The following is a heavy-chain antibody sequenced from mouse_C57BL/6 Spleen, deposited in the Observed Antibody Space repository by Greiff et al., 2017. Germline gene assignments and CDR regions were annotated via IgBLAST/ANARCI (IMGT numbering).Heavy chain of an antibody. CDR3: ARGGVKRGFDY. J-gene: IGHJ2*01. D-gene: IGHD2-2*01. CDR2: IYPRSGNT. Sequence: VQLQESGAELARPGASVKLSCKASGYTFTSYGISWVKQRTGPGLEWIGEIYPRSGNTYYNEKFKGKATLTADKSSSTAYMELRSLTSEDSAVYFCARGGVKRGFDYWGQGTTLTVSS. V-gene: IGHV1-81*01. CDR1: GYTFTSYG.